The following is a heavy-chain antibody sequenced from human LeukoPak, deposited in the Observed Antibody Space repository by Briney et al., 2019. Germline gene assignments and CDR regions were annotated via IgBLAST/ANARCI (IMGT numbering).Heavy chain of an antibody. J-gene: IGHJ4*02. CDR2: ISTYSGNT. D-gene: IGHD3-10*01. V-gene: IGHV1-18*01. CDR3: ARDRALGELFDLFGY. CDR1: GYIFTSYG. Sequence: ASVKFSCKASGYIFTSYGINWVRQAPGQGLEWMGWISTYSGNTKYAQKFQGRVIMTTDTSTSTVYMQLRSLTSDDTAVYYCARDRALGELFDLFGYWGQGTLVTVSS.